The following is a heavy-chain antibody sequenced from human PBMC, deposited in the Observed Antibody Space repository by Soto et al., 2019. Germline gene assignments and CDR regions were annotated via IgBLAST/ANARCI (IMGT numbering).Heavy chain of an antibody. CDR2: IWYDGSNK. CDR1: GFTFSSYG. CDR3: ARPLGAAAGPCLVS. D-gene: IGHD6-13*01. J-gene: IGHJ5*02. Sequence: QVQLVESGGGVVQPGRSLRLSCAASGFTFSSYGMHWVRQAPGKGLEWVAVIWYDGSNKYYADSVKGRFTISRDNSKNPLYLQMNSLRAEDTAVYYCARPLGAAAGPCLVSWGQGTLVTVSS. V-gene: IGHV3-33*01.